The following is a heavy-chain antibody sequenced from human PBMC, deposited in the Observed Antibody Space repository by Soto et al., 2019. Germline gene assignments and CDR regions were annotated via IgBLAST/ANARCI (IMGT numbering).Heavy chain of an antibody. V-gene: IGHV3-15*07. D-gene: IGHD4-17*01. CDR2: IKSKSDGGTT. CDR1: GFTFSNAW. CDR3: ITAGVPYYGDYGPFDFDY. Sequence: EVQLVESGGGLVKPGESLRLSCTASGFTFSNAWMNWVRQAPGKGLEWVGRIKSKSDGGTTDHATPVQGRFTISRDDSNNTVYLQMNSLKLEDTAGYYCITAGVPYYGDYGPFDFDYWGQGTLVTVSS. J-gene: IGHJ4*02.